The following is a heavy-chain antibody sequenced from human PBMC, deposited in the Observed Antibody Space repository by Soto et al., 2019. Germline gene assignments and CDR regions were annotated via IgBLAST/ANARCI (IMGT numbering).Heavy chain of an antibody. CDR2: IYHSGSA. CDR3: ARYNAVSGTYYFDY. Sequence: TLSLTCPGSGCSVSSTYWWSWVPQPPGKGLEWIGEIYHSGSATSNPPLKSRVTISVGNSKNQLSLNLNSVTAADTAVYYCARYNAVSGTYYFDYWGQG. CDR1: GCSVSSTYW. D-gene: IGHD6-19*01. V-gene: IGHV4-4*02. J-gene: IGHJ4*02.